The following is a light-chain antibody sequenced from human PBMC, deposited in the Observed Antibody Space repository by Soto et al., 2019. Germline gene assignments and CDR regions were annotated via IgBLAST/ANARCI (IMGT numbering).Light chain of an antibody. CDR3: QHYNSYSEA. V-gene: IGKV3-20*01. Sequence: EIVLTQSPGTLSLSPGERATLSCRASQSVSSTYLAWYQQKPGQAPRLLIYGASNRAAGIPARFSGSGSWTEFTLTISSLQSEDFATYYCQHYNSYSEAFGQGTKVDIK. CDR2: GAS. J-gene: IGKJ1*01. CDR1: QSVSSTY.